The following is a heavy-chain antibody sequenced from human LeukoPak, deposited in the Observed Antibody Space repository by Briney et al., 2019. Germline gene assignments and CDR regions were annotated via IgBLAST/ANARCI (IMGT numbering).Heavy chain of an antibody. J-gene: IGHJ2*01. D-gene: IGHD4-17*01. CDR3: AREKESIDYGDSRISWYFDL. V-gene: IGHV4-59*01. Sequence: SETLSLTCTVSGGSIRGNYWTWIRQPPGEGLEWIGYIYYTGSTNYNPSLKSRVIISVDTSKTQFSLRLSSVTAADRATYYCAREKESIDYGDSRISWYFDLWGRSTLVTVSS. CDR2: IYYTGST. CDR1: GGSIRGNY.